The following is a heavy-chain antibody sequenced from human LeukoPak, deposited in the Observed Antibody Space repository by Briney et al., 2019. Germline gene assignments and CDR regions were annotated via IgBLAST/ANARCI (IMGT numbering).Heavy chain of an antibody. CDR3: ARVSSGATTVDY. CDR2: IYHSRST. D-gene: IGHD1-26*01. CDR1: GFTFDDYA. V-gene: IGHV4-4*02. J-gene: IGHJ4*02. Sequence: PGGSLRLSCAASGFTFDDYAMHWVRQPPGKGLEWIGEIYHSRSTNYNPSLKSRVTISVDKSKNQFSLKLSSVTAADTAVYYCARVSSGATTVDYWGQGTLVTVSS.